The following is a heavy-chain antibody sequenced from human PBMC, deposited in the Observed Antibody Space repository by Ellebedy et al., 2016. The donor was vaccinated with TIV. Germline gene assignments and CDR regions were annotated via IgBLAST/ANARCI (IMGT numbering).Heavy chain of an antibody. CDR3: AHRLGPSGRSWDVGFFDY. J-gene: IGHJ4*02. Sequence: SGPTLVKPTQTLTLTCTFSGFSLSTSGVGVGWIRQPPGKAPECLVLIYWDDDKRYNPSLRSRLTITKTTSNTAVVLTMSNMDPVDTATYYCAHRLGPSGRSWDVGFFDYWGQGALVTVSS. CDR2: IYWDDDK. CDR1: GFSLSTSGVG. V-gene: IGHV2-5*02. D-gene: IGHD1-1*01.